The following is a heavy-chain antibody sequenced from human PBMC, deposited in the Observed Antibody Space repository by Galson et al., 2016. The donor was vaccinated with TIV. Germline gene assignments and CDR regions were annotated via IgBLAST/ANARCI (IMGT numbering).Heavy chain of an antibody. J-gene: IGHJ4*02. D-gene: IGHD3-16*02. CDR2: ISYDGYEK. CDR3: SRVLESYYFDY. V-gene: IGHV3-30*03. Sequence: SLRLSCAASGFTFGSYGMHWVRQAPGKGLEWVTYISYDGYEKNYAEAVKGRCTISKDKSKNTLYLQINSLRPDDTAVYYWSRVLESYYFDYWGQGTLVTVSS. CDR1: GFTFGSYG.